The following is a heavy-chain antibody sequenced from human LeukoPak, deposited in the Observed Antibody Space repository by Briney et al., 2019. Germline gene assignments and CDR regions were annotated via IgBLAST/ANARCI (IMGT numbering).Heavy chain of an antibody. Sequence: GGSLRLSCAASGFTFSSYAMHWVRQAPGKGLEWVAVISYDGSNKYYADSVKGRFTISRDNSRNTLHLQMNSVRAEDTAVYYCARALGSSSSEGTILDPWGQGTLVTVSS. J-gene: IGHJ5*02. CDR3: ARALGSSSSEGTILDP. CDR1: GFTFSSYA. V-gene: IGHV3-30-3*01. D-gene: IGHD6-6*01. CDR2: ISYDGSNK.